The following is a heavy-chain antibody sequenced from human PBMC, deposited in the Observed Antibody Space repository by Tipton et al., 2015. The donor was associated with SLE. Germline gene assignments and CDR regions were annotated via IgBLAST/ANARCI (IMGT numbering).Heavy chain of an antibody. V-gene: IGHV5-51*03. CDR1: GYNFGNHW. J-gene: IGHJ6*03. D-gene: IGHD3-10*01. CDR2: IYPDDSET. CDR3: ARRGDYPALRHSGYYIDV. Sequence: QLVQSGAELKKPGESLKISCRATGYNFGNHWIAWVRQRPGKGLEWMGIIYPDDSETRYNPSFQGHVTISGDTSINTAYLHWSSLEASATATYYCARRGDYPALRHSGYYIDVWGSGTTVTVSS.